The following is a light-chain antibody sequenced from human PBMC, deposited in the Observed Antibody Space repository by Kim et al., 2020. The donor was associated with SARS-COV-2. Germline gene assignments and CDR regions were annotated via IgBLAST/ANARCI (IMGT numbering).Light chain of an antibody. V-gene: IGLV4-69*01. CDR2: LNSDGSP. Sequence: VKPTCPLSSGQSSYATAWHQQQPEQGHRYLMKLNSDGSPSKGDGTPARFSGSSSGAERYLTISSLQSEDEADYYCQTWGTGSRGVFGGGTQLTVL. CDR1: SGQSSYA. J-gene: IGLJ2*01. CDR3: QTWGTGSRGV.